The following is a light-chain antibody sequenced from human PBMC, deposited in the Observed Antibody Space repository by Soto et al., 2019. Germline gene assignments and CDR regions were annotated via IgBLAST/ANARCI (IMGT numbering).Light chain of an antibody. CDR2: DAS. J-gene: IGKJ2*01. Sequence: EIVMTQSPATLSVSPGERATLSCRASQSVSSYLAWYQQKPGLPPRLLIYDASTRATGIPDTFSCSGSGTDFTLTISSLQSADFAGYYCQQYSNWPPLYTFGRGTKLEIK. CDR3: QQYSNWPPLYT. CDR1: QSVSSY. V-gene: IGKV3-15*01.